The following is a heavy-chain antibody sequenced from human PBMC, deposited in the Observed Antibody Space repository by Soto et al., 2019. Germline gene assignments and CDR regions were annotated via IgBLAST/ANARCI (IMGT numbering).Heavy chain of an antibody. V-gene: IGHV1-24*01. D-gene: IGHD6-19*01. Sequence: ASVKVSCKVSGYTLTELSMHWVRQAPGKGLEWMGGFDPEDGETIYAQKFQGRVTMTEDTSTDTAYMELSSLRSEDTAVYYCATGVAVAGITYYYYGMDVWGQGTTVTVSS. J-gene: IGHJ6*02. CDR1: GYTLTELS. CDR2: FDPEDGET. CDR3: ATGVAVAGITYYYYGMDV.